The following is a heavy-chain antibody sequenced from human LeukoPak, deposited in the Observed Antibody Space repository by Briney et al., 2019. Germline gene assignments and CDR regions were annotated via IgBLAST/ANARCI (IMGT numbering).Heavy chain of an antibody. Sequence: GGSLRLSCAGSGFTFSDYYMSWIRQAPGKGLEWVSYISSSDITIYYTDSVKGRFTISRDNAKNSLYLQMNSQRADDTAVYYCARADCSSTSCYELDYWGQGTLVTVSS. CDR1: GFTFSDYY. V-gene: IGHV3-11*04. CDR2: ISSSDITI. CDR3: ARADCSSTSCYELDY. D-gene: IGHD2-2*01. J-gene: IGHJ4*02.